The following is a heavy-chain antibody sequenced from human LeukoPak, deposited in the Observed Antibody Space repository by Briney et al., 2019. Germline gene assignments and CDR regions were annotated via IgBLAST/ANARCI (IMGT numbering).Heavy chain of an antibody. CDR1: GFTFSSYA. Sequence: GGSLRLSCAASGFTFSSYAMTWVRQAPGKGLEWASAISGSGDSTNYADSVKGRFTISRDNSKNTVSLEMDSLRAEDTAVYYCARWGDGKRFDYWGQGTLVTVSS. D-gene: IGHD2-21*02. V-gene: IGHV3-23*01. CDR2: ISGSGDST. CDR3: ARWGDGKRFDY. J-gene: IGHJ4*02.